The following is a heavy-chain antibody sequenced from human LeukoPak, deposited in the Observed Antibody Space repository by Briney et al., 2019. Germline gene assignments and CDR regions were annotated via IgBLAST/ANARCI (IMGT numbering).Heavy chain of an antibody. Sequence: GGSLRLSCAASGFTFSSYAMHWVRQAPGKGLEWVAVISYDGSNKYYADSVKGRFTISRDNSQNTLYLQMNSLRAEDTAVYYCARDQGDYWGQGTLVTVSS. J-gene: IGHJ4*02. CDR2: ISYDGSNK. V-gene: IGHV3-30*04. CDR3: ARDQGDY. CDR1: GFTFSSYA.